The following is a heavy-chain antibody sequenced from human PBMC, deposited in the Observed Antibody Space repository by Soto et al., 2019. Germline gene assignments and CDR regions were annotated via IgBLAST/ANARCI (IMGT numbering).Heavy chain of an antibody. CDR3: ARDRDELLGTFDI. Sequence: GGSLRLSCAASGFTFSSYSMNWVRQAPGKGLEWVSSISSSSSYIYYADSVKGRFTISRDNAKNSLYLQMNSLRAEDTAVYYCARDRDELLGTFDIWGQGTMVTVSS. V-gene: IGHV3-21*01. CDR2: ISSSSSYI. J-gene: IGHJ3*02. D-gene: IGHD1-7*01. CDR1: GFTFSSYS.